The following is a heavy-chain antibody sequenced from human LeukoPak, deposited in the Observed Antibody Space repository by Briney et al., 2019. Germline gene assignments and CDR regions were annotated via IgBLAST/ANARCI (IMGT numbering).Heavy chain of an antibody. D-gene: IGHD2-2*01. V-gene: IGHV3-21*01. CDR2: ISASSSFI. CDR1: GFTFSQDS. Sequence: GGSLRLSCAASGFTFSQDSMNWVRQAPGKGLEWVSSISASSSFIYYADSLKGRFTISRDNAKNSLYLQMNSLRAEDTAVFYCARGYCSRTSCEDFDYWAQGTLVTVSS. J-gene: IGHJ4*02. CDR3: ARGYCSRTSCEDFDY.